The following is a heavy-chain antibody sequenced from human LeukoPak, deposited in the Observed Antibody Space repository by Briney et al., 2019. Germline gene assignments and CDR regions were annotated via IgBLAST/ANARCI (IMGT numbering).Heavy chain of an antibody. J-gene: IGHJ4*02. CDR1: GFTFSNYN. Sequence: GGSLRLSCAASGFTFSNYNMNWVRQAPGKGLEWVSSISSSSSYIYYADSVKGRFTISRDNAKNSLYLQMNSLRAEDTAVYYCARDKWFGETDYWGQGTLATVSS. D-gene: IGHD3-10*01. V-gene: IGHV3-21*06. CDR3: ARDKWFGETDY. CDR2: ISSSSSYI.